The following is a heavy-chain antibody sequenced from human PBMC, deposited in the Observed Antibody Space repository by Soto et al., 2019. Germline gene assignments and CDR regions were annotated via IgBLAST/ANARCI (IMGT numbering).Heavy chain of an antibody. CDR3: ATGGAHCATDCYSPPRHSYFQVEV. D-gene: IGHD2-21*02. V-gene: IGHV1-69*06. CDR1: GGSFNNNA. J-gene: IGHJ6*02. Sequence: QEQMVQSGAEVKRPGSSVKLSCRASGGSFNNNAINWVRQAPGQGLEWMGGIIPLFATERYAPNFQVRVTITAENSTLTDYMELNSRTSDDSALYYCATGGAHCATDCYSPPRHSYFQVEVWGQGTTVTVSS. CDR2: IIPLFATE.